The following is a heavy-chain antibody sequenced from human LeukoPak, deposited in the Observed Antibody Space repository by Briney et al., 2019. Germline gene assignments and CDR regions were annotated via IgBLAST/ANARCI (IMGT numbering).Heavy chain of an antibody. J-gene: IGHJ4*02. V-gene: IGHV1-69*06. CDR1: GGTFSSYA. CDR2: IIPIFGTA. D-gene: IGHD3-3*01. CDR3: ARAPYDFWSGYPYYYFDY. Sequence: GASVKVSCKASGGTFSSYAISWVRQAPGQGLEWMGGIIPIFGTANYAQKFQGRVTITADKSTSTAYMELSSLRSEDTAVYYCARAPYDFWSGYPYYYFDYWGQGTLVTVSS.